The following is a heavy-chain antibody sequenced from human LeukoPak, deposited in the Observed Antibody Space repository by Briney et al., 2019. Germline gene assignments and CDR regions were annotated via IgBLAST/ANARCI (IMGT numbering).Heavy chain of an antibody. J-gene: IGHJ4*02. CDR2: ISSGGSTI. D-gene: IGHD4-17*01. Sequence: PGGSLRLSCAASGFTFSDYYMTWIRQAPGEGPEWVSYISSGGSTIYYADSVKGRFTISRDNAWNSLYLQMNSLRAEDTAVYYCAGGSYGDYYFDYWGQGTLVTVSS. CDR3: AGGSYGDYYFDY. V-gene: IGHV3-11*01. CDR1: GFTFSDYY.